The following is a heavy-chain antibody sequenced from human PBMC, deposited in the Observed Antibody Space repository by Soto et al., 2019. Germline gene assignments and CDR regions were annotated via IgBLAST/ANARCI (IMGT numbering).Heavy chain of an antibody. CDR3: ASSEFH. D-gene: IGHD2-21*01. CDR1: GDTISRSDYY. V-gene: IGHV4-39*01. Sequence: PSETLSLTCTVSGDTISRSDYYWGWLRQPPGKELEWIGRIYYSGSTYYNPPLKSRVTTSVDTSKNQFSLKLTSVTAADTAVYYCASSEFHWGQGTLVTVSS. CDR2: IYYSGST. J-gene: IGHJ4*02.